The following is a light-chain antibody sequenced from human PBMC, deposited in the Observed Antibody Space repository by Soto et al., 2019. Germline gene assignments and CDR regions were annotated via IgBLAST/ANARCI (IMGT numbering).Light chain of an antibody. CDR3: CSYAGGYPFA. Sequence: QSALTQPRSVSGSPGQSVTISCTGTSSDVGGYNYVSWYQQHPGKAPKLMIYDVSKRPSGVPDRFSGSKSGNTASLTISGLRAEDEADYYCCSYAGGYPFAFGPGTKLPVL. V-gene: IGLV2-11*01. J-gene: IGLJ1*01. CDR2: DVS. CDR1: SSDVGGYNY.